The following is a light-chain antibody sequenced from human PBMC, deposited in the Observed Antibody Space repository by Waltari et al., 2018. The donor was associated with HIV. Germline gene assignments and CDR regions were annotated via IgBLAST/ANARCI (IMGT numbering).Light chain of an antibody. Sequence: QSVLTQPPSVSGDPGQRVTIPCSGNSSNIGAGYDVHWYQQLPATAPQLLIYGNTHRPSGVPDRVSGSKYGTSASLAITGLQVDDEADYYCQSYDSSLSGVVFGGGTKLTVL. CDR2: GNT. J-gene: IGLJ3*02. V-gene: IGLV1-40*01. CDR1: SSNIGAGYD. CDR3: QSYDSSLSGVV.